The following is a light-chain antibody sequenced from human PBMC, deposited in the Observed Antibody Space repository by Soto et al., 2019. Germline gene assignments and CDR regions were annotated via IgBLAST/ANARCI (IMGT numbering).Light chain of an antibody. V-gene: IGLV2-14*03. Sequence: QSALTQPASVSGSPGQSITISCTGTSSDVGGYNYVSWYQHHPRKAPQLMIDDVSNRPSGVSNRFSGSKSGNTASLTISGLQAEDEADYSCNSYPSTSTTDVFGAGTKVTVL. CDR1: SSDVGGYNY. J-gene: IGLJ1*01. CDR2: DVS. CDR3: NSYPSTSTTDV.